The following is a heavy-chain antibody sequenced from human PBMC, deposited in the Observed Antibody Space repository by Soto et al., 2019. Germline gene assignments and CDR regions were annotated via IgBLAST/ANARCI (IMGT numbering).Heavy chain of an antibody. CDR1: GFTFSSYA. V-gene: IGHV3-23*01. J-gene: IGHJ3*02. Sequence: GGSLRLSCAASGFTFSSYAMSWVRQAPGKGLEWVSAISGSGGSTYYADSVKGRFTISRDYSKNTLYLQMNSLRAEDTAVYYCAKDRPYCSSTSCPETPDAFDIWGQGTMVTVSS. CDR3: AKDRPYCSSTSCPETPDAFDI. D-gene: IGHD2-2*01. CDR2: ISGSGGST.